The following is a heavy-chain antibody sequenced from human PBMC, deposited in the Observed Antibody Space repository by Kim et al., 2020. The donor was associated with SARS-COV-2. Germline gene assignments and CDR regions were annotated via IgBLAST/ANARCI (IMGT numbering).Heavy chain of an antibody. V-gene: IGHV6-1*01. D-gene: IGHD6-19*01. Sequence: DDAVTVKSRITINPDTSKNQFSLQLNSVTPEDTAVYYCAREFRNRGWYDYWGQGTLVTVSS. J-gene: IGHJ4*02. CDR3: AREFRNRGWYDY.